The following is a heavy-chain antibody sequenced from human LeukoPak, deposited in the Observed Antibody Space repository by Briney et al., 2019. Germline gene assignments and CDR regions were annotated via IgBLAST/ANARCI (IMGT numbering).Heavy chain of an antibody. CDR3: ARLVAVTGTVDWFDP. CDR1: GGSITGYH. Sequence: SETLSLTCVVSGGSITGYHWSWTRQVPGKGLEWIGYIYYKGITNYNPSLKSRVTISLDTSKSQFSLKLSSVIAADTAVYYCARLVAVTGTVDWFDPWGQGTVVTVSS. D-gene: IGHD2-21*02. J-gene: IGHJ5*02. CDR2: IYYKGIT. V-gene: IGHV4-59*08.